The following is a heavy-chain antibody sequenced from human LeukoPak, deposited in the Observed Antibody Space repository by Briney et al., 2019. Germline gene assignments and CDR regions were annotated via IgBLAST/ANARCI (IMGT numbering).Heavy chain of an antibody. CDR1: GGSLSSYY. V-gene: IGHV4-59*12. CDR3: ASTLAAAYYFDY. Sequence: SETLSLTCTVSGGSLSSYYWSWIRQPPEKGLEWIGYIYYSGSTNYNPSLKSRVTISVDTSKNQFSLKLSSVTAADTAVYYCASTLAAAYYFDYWGQGTLVTVSS. CDR2: IYYSGST. D-gene: IGHD6-13*01. J-gene: IGHJ4*02.